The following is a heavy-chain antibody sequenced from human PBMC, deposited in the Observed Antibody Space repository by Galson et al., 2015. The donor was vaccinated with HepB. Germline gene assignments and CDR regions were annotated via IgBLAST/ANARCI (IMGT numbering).Heavy chain of an antibody. V-gene: IGHV3-23*01. Sequence: SLRLSCAASGVTFGRYAMSWVRQAPGKGLECVSSSSGNGEIGYYSGSVKARLALSRAVFQNMVYLQMNRRRAEDTAVYYCAKVAILGATPHYFDYWGHGNLVTVSS. D-gene: IGHD3-16*01. CDR2: SSGNGEIG. CDR3: AKVAILGATPHYFDY. CDR1: GVTFGRYA. J-gene: IGHJ4*01.